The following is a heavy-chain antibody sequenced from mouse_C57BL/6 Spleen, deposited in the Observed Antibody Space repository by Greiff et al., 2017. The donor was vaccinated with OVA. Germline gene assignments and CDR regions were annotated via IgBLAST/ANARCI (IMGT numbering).Heavy chain of an antibody. V-gene: IGHV1-66*01. D-gene: IGHD2-10*02. CDR1: GYSFTSYY. CDR2: IYPGSGNT. J-gene: IGHJ4*01. CDR3: ARGSLVPDYYAMDY. Sequence: QVQLQQSGPELVKPGASVKISCKASGYSFTSYYIHWVKQRPGQGLEWIGWIYPGSGNTKYNEKFKGQATLTADKSSSTAYMQLSSLTSEDSAVYDCARGSLVPDYYAMDYWGQGTSVTVSS.